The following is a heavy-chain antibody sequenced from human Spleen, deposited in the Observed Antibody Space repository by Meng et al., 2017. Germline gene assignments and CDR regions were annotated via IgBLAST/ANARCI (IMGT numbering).Heavy chain of an antibody. J-gene: IGHJ4*02. CDR2: IYYNGSS. Sequence: SETLSLTCTVSGGSISSGRYYWSWIRQHPGKGLEWIGYIYYNGSSYHNPSLKSRVAISVDTSKNQFSLGLSSVTAADTAVYYCARVGNGYGDYYFDFWGQGTLVTVSS. CDR3: ARVGNGYGDYYFDF. CDR1: GGSISSGRYY. D-gene: IGHD4-17*01. V-gene: IGHV4-31*03.